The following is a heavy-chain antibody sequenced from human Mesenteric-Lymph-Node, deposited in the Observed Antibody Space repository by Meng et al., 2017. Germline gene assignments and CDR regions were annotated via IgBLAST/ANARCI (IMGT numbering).Heavy chain of an antibody. CDR1: GYSFTNYW. CDR3: ARRRASGWYGGLDY. Sequence: KVSCKGSGYSFTNYWIGWVRQMPGKGLEGMGIIYPGDSDTRYSPSFQGQVTISADKSISTAYLQWSSLEASDTAMYYCARRRASGWYGGLDYWGQGTLVTVSS. CDR2: IYPGDSDT. V-gene: IGHV5-51*01. J-gene: IGHJ4*02. D-gene: IGHD6-19*01.